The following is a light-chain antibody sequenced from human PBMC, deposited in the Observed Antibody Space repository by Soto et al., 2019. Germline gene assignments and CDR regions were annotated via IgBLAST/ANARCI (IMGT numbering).Light chain of an antibody. CDR1: QGVSNSY. J-gene: IGKJ4*01. V-gene: IGKV3-20*01. Sequence: EIVLTQSPGTLSLSPGERATLSCRASQGVSNSYLAWYQQKPGQAPRLLIYGASSRATGIPDRFSGSGSGTDFTLTISRLEPEDFAVYYCHQYDSSPLTFGGGTKVEIK. CDR3: HQYDSSPLT. CDR2: GAS.